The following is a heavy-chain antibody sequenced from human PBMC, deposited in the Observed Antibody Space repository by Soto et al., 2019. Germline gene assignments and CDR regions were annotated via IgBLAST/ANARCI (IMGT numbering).Heavy chain of an antibody. Sequence: GESLKLSCKGSGYSFTSYWISWVRQMPGKGLEWMGRIDPIDSHTTYSPSFQGHVTISTDKSINTAYLQWSSLKASDTAMYYCARRYCSSANCTRNYYGMDVWGQGTRVTVSS. CDR3: ARRYCSSANCTRNYYGMDV. J-gene: IGHJ6*02. D-gene: IGHD2-2*01. V-gene: IGHV5-10-1*01. CDR1: GYSFTSYW. CDR2: IDPIDSHT.